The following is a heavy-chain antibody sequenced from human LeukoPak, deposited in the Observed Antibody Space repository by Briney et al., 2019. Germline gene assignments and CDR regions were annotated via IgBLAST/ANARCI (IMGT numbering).Heavy chain of an antibody. CDR3: ARGTEGIGFDY. D-gene: IGHD2-15*01. Sequence: GASVKVSCKASGYTFTSYPIHWVRQAPGQRLEWMGWINAGNGHTKFSQKFQGRVSITRDTSASTAYMELSSLRPEDTTVYYCARGTEGIGFDYWGQGTLVTVSS. V-gene: IGHV1-3*01. J-gene: IGHJ4*02. CDR2: INAGNGHT. CDR1: GYTFTSYP.